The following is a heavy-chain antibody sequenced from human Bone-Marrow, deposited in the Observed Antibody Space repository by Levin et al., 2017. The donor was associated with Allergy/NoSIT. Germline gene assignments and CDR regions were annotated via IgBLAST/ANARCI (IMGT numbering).Heavy chain of an antibody. CDR3: ARGLLQAAGFFDY. V-gene: IGHV4-30-4*01. Sequence: SETLSLTCSVSGGSVGTGDFYWTWFRQPPGKGLEWIGYFYYSGSTLYNSSLKSRVSIELDTSNNQFSLNLHSVTAADTAVYYCARGLLQAAGFFDYWGQGTLVSVSS. D-gene: IGHD5-24*01. CDR2: FYYSGST. CDR1: GGSVGTGDFY. J-gene: IGHJ4*02.